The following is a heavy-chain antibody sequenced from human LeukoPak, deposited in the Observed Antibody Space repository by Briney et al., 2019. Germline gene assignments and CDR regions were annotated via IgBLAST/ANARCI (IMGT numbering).Heavy chain of an antibody. Sequence: GGPLRLSCEASGFTFGSHAMYWVRQAPGKGLEWVAGIFGSGGSPHYADPVKGRFTISRDNSRNTVYLQINSLRAEDTAVYYCGKTTVGYSSGQKPAWPVDYWGQGTLVTVSS. J-gene: IGHJ4*02. D-gene: IGHD5-18*01. CDR2: IFGSGGSP. CDR3: GKTTVGYSSGQKPAWPVDY. CDR1: GFTFGSHA. V-gene: IGHV3-23*01.